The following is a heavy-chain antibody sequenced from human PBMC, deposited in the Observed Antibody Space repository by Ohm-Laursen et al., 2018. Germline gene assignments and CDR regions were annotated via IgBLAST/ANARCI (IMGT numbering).Heavy chain of an antibody. V-gene: IGHV3-23*01. D-gene: IGHD2-21*02. CDR3: AKDVVVVTATAFDY. J-gene: IGHJ4*02. CDR1: GFPFSRYA. Sequence: SLRLSCAAPGFPFSRYAMSWVRQAPGKGLEWVSAISGSGGSTYYADSVKGRFTISRDNSKNTLYLQMNSLRAEDTAVYYCAKDVVVVTATAFDYWGQGTLVTVSS. CDR2: ISGSGGST.